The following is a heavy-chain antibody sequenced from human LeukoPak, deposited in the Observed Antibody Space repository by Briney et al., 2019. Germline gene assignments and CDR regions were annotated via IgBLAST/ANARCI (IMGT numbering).Heavy chain of an antibody. CDR2: ITGSGGST. CDR1: GFTFSSYG. V-gene: IGHV3-23*01. J-gene: IGHJ6*02. Sequence: GRSLRLSCAASGFTFSSYGMMWVRQAPGKGLEWFSAITGSGGSTYYADSVKGRWTNARDNSKTTVYLQMHSLRAEDTALYYCAKANRIYYGMDVWGQGTTVTVSS. D-gene: IGHD2/OR15-2a*01. CDR3: AKANRIYYGMDV.